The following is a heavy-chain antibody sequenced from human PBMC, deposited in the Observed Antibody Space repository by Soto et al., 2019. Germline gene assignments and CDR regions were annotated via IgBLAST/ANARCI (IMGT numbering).Heavy chain of an antibody. CDR3: AREVNSVIMSGATEDYSGLDV. J-gene: IGHJ6*02. CDR2: INPSIGST. V-gene: IGHV1-46*01. Sequence: QVQLVQSGAEVKKPGSSVKVSCKASGYVFTSSFMHWVRQAPGQGLAWMATINPSIGSTTYAHKFQGRIAVNTDTSAATVYMDLGSLRSADTAIYYCAREVNSVIMSGATEDYSGLDVWGQGTKVIVSS. CDR1: GYVFTSSF. D-gene: IGHD1-26*01.